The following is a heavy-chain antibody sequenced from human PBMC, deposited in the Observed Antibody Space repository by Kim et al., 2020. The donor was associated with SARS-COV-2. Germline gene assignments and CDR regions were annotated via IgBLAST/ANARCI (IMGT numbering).Heavy chain of an antibody. V-gene: IGHV1-69*04. J-gene: IGHJ5*02. CDR2: IIPILGIA. Sequence: SVKVSCKASGGTFSSYAISWVRQAPGQGLEWMGRIIPILGIANYAQKFQGRVTITADKSTSTAYMELSSLRSEDTAVYYCASSYARKYQLLYGAWFDPWGQGTLVTVSS. CDR1: GGTFSSYA. D-gene: IGHD2-2*02. CDR3: ASSYARKYQLLYGAWFDP.